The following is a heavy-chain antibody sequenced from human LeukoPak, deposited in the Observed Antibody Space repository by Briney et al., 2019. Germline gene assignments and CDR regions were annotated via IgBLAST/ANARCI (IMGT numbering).Heavy chain of an antibody. CDR2: MNPDSGNT. J-gene: IGHJ4*02. CDR1: GYTFTSYD. Sequence: GASVKVSCKASGYTFTSYDINWVRQATGQGLEWMGWMNPDSGNTGYAQKFQGRVTMTRNTSISTAYMELSSLRSEDTAVYYCARGRRVLRYFDWFRDSPTGDYWGQGTLVTVSS. D-gene: IGHD3-9*01. V-gene: IGHV1-8*01. CDR3: ARGRRVLRYFDWFRDSPTGDY.